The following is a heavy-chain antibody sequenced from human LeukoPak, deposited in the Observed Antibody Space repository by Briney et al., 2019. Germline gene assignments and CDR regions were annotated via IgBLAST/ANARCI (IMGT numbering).Heavy chain of an antibody. Sequence: GGSLRLSCAASGFNFSSYALHWLRQAPGKGLEWVAVISYDGSNKYYADSVRGRFTISRDNSKNTLYLQMNSLRVEDTAVYHCARVDCSGGSCYFRPVDYWGQGTLVTVSS. CDR2: ISYDGSNK. CDR3: ARVDCSGGSCYFRPVDY. J-gene: IGHJ4*02. CDR1: GFNFSSYA. V-gene: IGHV3-30-3*01. D-gene: IGHD2-15*01.